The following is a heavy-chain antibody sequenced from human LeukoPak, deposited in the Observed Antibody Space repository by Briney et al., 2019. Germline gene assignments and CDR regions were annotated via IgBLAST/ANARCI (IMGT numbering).Heavy chain of an antibody. CDR3: ARNPLVLNWYFDL. CDR1: GGSISSGSYY. J-gene: IGHJ2*01. V-gene: IGHV4-39*07. Sequence: SQTLSLTCTVSGGSISSGSYYWSWIRQPPGKGLEWIGSIYYSGSTYYNPSLKSRVTISVDTSKNQFSLNLSSVTSADTAVYYFARNPLVLNWYFDLWGRGTLVTVSS. D-gene: IGHD3-9*01. CDR2: IYYSGST.